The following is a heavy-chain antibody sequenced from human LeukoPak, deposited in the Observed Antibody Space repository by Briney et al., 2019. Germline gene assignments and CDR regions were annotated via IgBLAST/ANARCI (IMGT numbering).Heavy chain of an antibody. V-gene: IGHV1-18*01. CDR1: GYTFSIYG. D-gene: IGHD4-17*01. Sequence: ASVTVSCTGSGYTFSIYGISWVRQAPGQGLEWMGWIITYNGNTNYAQKFQGRVTITTDTSTTTAYMELRSLRSDDTAVYYCAKTTMTSEEYCYFYMDVWGKGTTVTVSS. CDR3: AKTTMTSEEYCYFYMDV. CDR2: IITYNGNT. J-gene: IGHJ6*03.